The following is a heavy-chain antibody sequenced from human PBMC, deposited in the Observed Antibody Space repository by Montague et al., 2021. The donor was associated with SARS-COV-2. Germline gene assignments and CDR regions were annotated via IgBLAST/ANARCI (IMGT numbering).Heavy chain of an antibody. CDR2: MHFTGKT. Sequence: SETRSLTCSVSGDSITNHYWSWIRQPAGKGLEWIGRMHFTGKTNFSPFFSSRLTMSADTSKNQFSLKLSSVTAADTAVYYCTRVRYYGSGTSLGMDVWGQGTTVTVSS. CDR3: TRVRYYGSGTSLGMDV. CDR1: GDSITNHY. V-gene: IGHV4-4*07. D-gene: IGHD3-10*01. J-gene: IGHJ6*02.